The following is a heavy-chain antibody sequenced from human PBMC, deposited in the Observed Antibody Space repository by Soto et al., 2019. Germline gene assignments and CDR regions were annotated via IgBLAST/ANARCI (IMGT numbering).Heavy chain of an antibody. CDR2: IYSSGSP. J-gene: IGHJ6*02. D-gene: IGHD1-1*01. CDR1: GASISSGGYY. CDR3: ARDVQHQLPGYYRYALDV. Sequence: TLSLTCTVSGASISSGGYYWSWIRQHPGKGLQWIGHIYSSGSPYYNSSLTSRVTISVDTSKSQFTLKVTSVTAADTAIYFCARDVQHQLPGYYRYALDVWGQGTTVTVSS. V-gene: IGHV4-31*03.